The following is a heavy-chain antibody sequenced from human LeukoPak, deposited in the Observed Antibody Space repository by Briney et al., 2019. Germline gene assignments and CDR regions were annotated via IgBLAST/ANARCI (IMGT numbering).Heavy chain of an antibody. CDR1: GYTFTDYY. V-gene: IGHV1-69-2*01. CDR2: VDPEDGET. Sequence: GATVKISCKVSGYTFTDYYMHWVQQAPGKGLEWVGLVDPEDGETIYAEKFQGRVTITADTSTDTAYMELSSLRSEDTAVYYCATAPYSSGWFQFDRWGQGTLVTVSS. D-gene: IGHD6-19*01. CDR3: ATAPYSSGWFQFDR. J-gene: IGHJ5*02.